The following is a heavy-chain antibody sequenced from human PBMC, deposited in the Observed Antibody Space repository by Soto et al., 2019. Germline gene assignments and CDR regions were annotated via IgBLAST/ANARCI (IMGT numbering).Heavy chain of an antibody. CDR1: GASIISSSYY. D-gene: IGHD6-19*01. J-gene: IGHJ5*02. CDR3: ARERLAVAGKGGWFDP. CDR2: INYSEST. Sequence: PSETLSLTCTVSGASIISSSYYWGWIRQPPGKGLEWIGSINYSESTYYNPSLKSRVTISADTSKNQFSLKLRSVTAADTAVYYCARERLAVAGKGGWFDPWGQETLVTVSS. V-gene: IGHV4-39*02.